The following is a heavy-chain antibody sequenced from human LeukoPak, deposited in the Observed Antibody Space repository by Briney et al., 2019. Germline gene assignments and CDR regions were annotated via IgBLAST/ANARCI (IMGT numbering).Heavy chain of an antibody. CDR2: INPSGGST. J-gene: IGHJ4*02. Sequence: ASVKVSCKASGYTFTSYYIHWVRQAPGQGLEWMGIINPSGGSTSYAQKFQGRVTITADESTSTAYMELSSLRSEDTAVYYCARDSYDILTGYYRGEFDYWGQGTLVTVSS. D-gene: IGHD3-9*01. V-gene: IGHV1-46*01. CDR1: GYTFTSYY. CDR3: ARDSYDILTGYYRGEFDY.